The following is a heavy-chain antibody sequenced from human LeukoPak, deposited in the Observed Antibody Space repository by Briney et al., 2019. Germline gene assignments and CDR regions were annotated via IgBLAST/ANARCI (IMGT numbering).Heavy chain of an antibody. CDR2: VSDDGSTT. Sequence: GGSLRLSCAASGFTFSSFWMHWVRQAPGKGLVWVSRVSDDGSTTTYADSVRGRFTISRDNAKNTLYLQLNSLRPDDTAVYYCVRHNAARAFDIWGQGTMVIVSS. J-gene: IGHJ3*02. D-gene: IGHD1-1*01. CDR1: GFTFSSFW. CDR3: VRHNAARAFDI. V-gene: IGHV3-74*03.